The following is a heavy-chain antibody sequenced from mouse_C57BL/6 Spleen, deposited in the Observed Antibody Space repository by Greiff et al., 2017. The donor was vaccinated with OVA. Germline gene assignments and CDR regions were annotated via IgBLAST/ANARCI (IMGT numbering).Heavy chain of an antibody. CDR2: IDPSDSYT. V-gene: IGHV1-59*01. CDR3: ARFIYYDFYYFDF. J-gene: IGHJ2*01. D-gene: IGHD2-4*01. CDR1: GYTFTSYW. Sequence: QVQLQQPGAELVRPGTSVKLSCKASGYTFTSYWMHWVKQRPGQGLEWIGVIDPSDSYTNYNQKFKGKATLTVDTSSSTAYMQLSSLTSEDSAVYYCARFIYYDFYYFDFWGQGTTLTVSS.